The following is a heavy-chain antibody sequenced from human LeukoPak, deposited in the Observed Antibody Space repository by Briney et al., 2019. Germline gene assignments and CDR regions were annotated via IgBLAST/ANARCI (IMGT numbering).Heavy chain of an antibody. Sequence: GGSQRLSCAASGFTFSSYWTHWVRQSPGKGLVWVSRITSDGSITSYAESVKERFTFSRENAKSTLYLQMKSLRVEDRAVYYCARGNSHAFDIWGQGTMVTVSS. CDR3: ARGNSHAFDI. D-gene: IGHD3-10*01. CDR1: GFTFSSYW. V-gene: IGHV3-74*01. J-gene: IGHJ3*02. CDR2: ITSDGSIT.